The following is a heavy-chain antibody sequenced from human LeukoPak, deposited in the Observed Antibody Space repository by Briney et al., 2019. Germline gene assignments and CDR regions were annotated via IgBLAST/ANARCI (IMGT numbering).Heavy chain of an antibody. CDR1: GFTFSGYA. CDR3: AKGDSSSWYGD. Sequence: GGSLRLSCAASGFTFSGYAMNWVRQAPGKGLEWVSLIGGSGGTTYYADSVKGRFTISRDNSKNTLYLQMNSLRAEDTALYYCAKGDSSSWYGDWGQGTLVTVSS. CDR2: IGGSGGTT. D-gene: IGHD6-13*01. J-gene: IGHJ4*02. V-gene: IGHV3-23*01.